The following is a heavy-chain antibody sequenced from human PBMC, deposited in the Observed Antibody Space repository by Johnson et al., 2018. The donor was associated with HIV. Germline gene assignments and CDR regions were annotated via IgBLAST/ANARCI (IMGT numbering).Heavy chain of an antibody. D-gene: IGHD3-16*01. Sequence: VQLVESGGGLIQPGGSLRLSCAASGFTVSSNYMSWVRQAPGKGLEWVSAISGSDGSTYYEDSVRGRFTISRDNAKNSLYLQMNSLRVEDTAVYFCGSLGDGHQKGAFEIWGHGTMVTVSS. CDR2: SGSDGST. CDR1: GFTVSSNY. V-gene: IGHV3-23*04. CDR3: GSLGDGHQKGAFEI. J-gene: IGHJ3*02.